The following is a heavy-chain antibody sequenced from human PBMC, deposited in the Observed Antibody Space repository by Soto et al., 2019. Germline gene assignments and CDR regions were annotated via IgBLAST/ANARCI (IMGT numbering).Heavy chain of an antibody. D-gene: IGHD1-26*01. Sequence: PGESLKISCKGSGYSFSNYWISWVRQMPGKGLEWMGRIDPSDSWTHYSPSFQGHVTISADRSISTVYLQWSSLKASDTAMYYCAILGGVGAVNWFGPLGQGTLVTVSS. CDR3: AILGGVGAVNWFGP. CDR2: IDPSDSWT. V-gene: IGHV5-10-1*01. J-gene: IGHJ5*02. CDR1: GYSFSNYW.